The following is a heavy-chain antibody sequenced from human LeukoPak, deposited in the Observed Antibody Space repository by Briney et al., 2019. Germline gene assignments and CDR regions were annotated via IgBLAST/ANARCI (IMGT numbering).Heavy chain of an antibody. CDR2: IYYSGST. CDR1: GGSMNYYY. J-gene: IGHJ4*02. CDR3: ARVSDFNGLDY. Sequence: SETLSLTCTVSGGSMNYYYWSWIRQPPGKGLEWIGYIYYSGSTNYNPSLKSRVTISVDTSKNQFSLKLSSVTAADTAVYYCARVSDFNGLDYWGQGTLVTVSS. D-gene: IGHD3/OR15-3a*01. V-gene: IGHV4-59*01.